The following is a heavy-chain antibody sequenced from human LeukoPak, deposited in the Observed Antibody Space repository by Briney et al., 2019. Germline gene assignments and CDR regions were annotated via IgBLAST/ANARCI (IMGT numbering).Heavy chain of an antibody. J-gene: IGHJ4*02. D-gene: IGHD4-17*01. CDR3: ARDRYGPPDY. Sequence: GGSLRLSCAASGFTFGDYYMTWIRQAPGKGLEWVSYITSSGSSMYYADSVEGRFTISRDNAKNSLYLQMNSLRAEDTAVYYCARDRYGPPDYWGQGTLVTVSS. V-gene: IGHV3-11*01. CDR2: ITSSGSSM. CDR1: GFTFGDYY.